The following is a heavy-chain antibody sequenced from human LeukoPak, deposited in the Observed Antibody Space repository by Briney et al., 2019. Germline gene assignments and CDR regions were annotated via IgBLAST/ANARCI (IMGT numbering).Heavy chain of an antibody. D-gene: IGHD6-13*01. CDR1: GYTFTVYY. Sequence: GASVKVSCKASGYTFTVYYMHWVRQAPGQGLEWMGWINPNSGGTNYAQKFQGRVTMTRDTSISTAYMELSRLRSDDTAVYYCARDGGSSWYVWFDPWGQGTLVTVSS. V-gene: IGHV1-2*02. CDR3: ARDGGSSWYVWFDP. CDR2: INPNSGGT. J-gene: IGHJ5*02.